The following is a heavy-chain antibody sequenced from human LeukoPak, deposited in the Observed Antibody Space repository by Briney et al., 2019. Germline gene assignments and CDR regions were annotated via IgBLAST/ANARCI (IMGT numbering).Heavy chain of an antibody. D-gene: IGHD1-1*01. Sequence: GGSLRLSCEVSGFRFSTYWMTWVRQAPGKGLEWVANIKEDGSDKYYVDSVKGRFTISRDNAKNSVYLQMNSLRADDTAVYYCARLPPGGWNGYYYYYMDVWGKGTTVTVSS. V-gene: IGHV3-7*03. CDR3: ARLPPGGWNGYYYYYMDV. J-gene: IGHJ6*03. CDR2: IKEDGSDK. CDR1: GFRFSTYW.